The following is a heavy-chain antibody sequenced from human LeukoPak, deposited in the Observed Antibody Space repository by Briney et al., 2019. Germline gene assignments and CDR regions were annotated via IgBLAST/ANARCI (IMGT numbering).Heavy chain of an antibody. D-gene: IGHD4-17*01. Sequence: AGRSLRLSCAASGFTFDDYAMHWVRQAPGKGLEWVSGISWNSGSIGYADSVKGRFTISRDNSKNTLYLQMNSLRAEDTAVYYCAREGVTIYDYWGQGTLVTVSS. CDR3: AREGVTIYDY. CDR1: GFTFDDYA. V-gene: IGHV3-9*01. J-gene: IGHJ4*02. CDR2: ISWNSGSI.